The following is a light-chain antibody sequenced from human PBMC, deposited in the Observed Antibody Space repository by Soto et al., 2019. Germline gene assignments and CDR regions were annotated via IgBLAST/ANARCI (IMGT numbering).Light chain of an antibody. CDR1: QGVTNH. Sequence: DIQMTQSPSSLSASVGDRVTITCRASQGVTNHLAWYQQKPGEAPKRLVYDVSSLQSGVPSRFSGRGSGTEFTLTIIILQPEDLATYYCLQHNEFPWTFGQGTKVEMK. J-gene: IGKJ1*01. V-gene: IGKV1-17*01. CDR2: DVS. CDR3: LQHNEFPWT.